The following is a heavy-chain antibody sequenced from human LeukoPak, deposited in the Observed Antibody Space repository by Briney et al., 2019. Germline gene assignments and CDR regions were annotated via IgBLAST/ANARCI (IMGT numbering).Heavy chain of an antibody. CDR3: ARRDLKGWYFDL. Sequence: GGSLRLSCAASGFTFSSYAMHWVRQAPGKGLEWVTIISHDGGYKYYADSVKGRFTISRDNSKNTLYLQMNSLRPEDTAVYYCARRDLKGWYFDLWGRGTLVTVSS. CDR1: GFTFSSYA. CDR2: ISHDGGYK. V-gene: IGHV3-30*14. J-gene: IGHJ2*01.